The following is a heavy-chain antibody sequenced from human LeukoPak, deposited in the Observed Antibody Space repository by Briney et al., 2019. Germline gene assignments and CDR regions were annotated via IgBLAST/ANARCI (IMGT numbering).Heavy chain of an antibody. D-gene: IGHD3-22*01. CDR3: ATAGIVVITNPPLLGAFDI. V-gene: IGHV1-24*01. CDR1: GYTLTELS. J-gene: IGHJ3*02. Sequence: ASVKVSRKVSGYTLTELSMHWVRQAPGKGLEWMGGFGPEDGETIYAQKFQGRATMTEDTSTDTAYMELSSLRSEDTAVYYCATAGIVVITNPPLLGAFDIWGQGTMVTVSS. CDR2: FGPEDGET.